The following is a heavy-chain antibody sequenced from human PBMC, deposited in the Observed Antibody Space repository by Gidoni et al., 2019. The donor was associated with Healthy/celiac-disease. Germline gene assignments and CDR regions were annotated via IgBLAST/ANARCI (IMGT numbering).Heavy chain of an antibody. CDR3: AREGLYYDILTGDEQNWFDP. Sequence: QVQLVESGGAVVQPGRSLSLSCAPSGFTFSSYAWPWVRQAPGKGLEWVAVRSYDGSNKYYAGSVKGRFTISRDNSKNTRYLQMNSLRVEDTAVYYCAREGLYYDILTGDEQNWFDPWGQGTLVTVSS. CDR1: GFTFSSYA. CDR2: RSYDGSNK. V-gene: IGHV3-30-3*01. D-gene: IGHD3-9*01. J-gene: IGHJ5*02.